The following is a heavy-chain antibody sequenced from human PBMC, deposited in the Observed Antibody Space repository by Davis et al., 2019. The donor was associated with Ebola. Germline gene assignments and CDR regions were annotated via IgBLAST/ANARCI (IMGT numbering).Heavy chain of an antibody. V-gene: IGHV3-7*03. CDR3: ARGGYSSSWYPTGYYYYGMDV. J-gene: IGHJ6*02. CDR2: IKQDGSEK. D-gene: IGHD6-13*01. Sequence: GESLKISCAASGFTFSSYGMHWVRQAPGKGLEWVANIKQDGSEKYYVDSVKGRFTISRDNAKNSLYLQMNSLRAEDTAVYYCARGGYSSSWYPTGYYYYGMDVWGQGTTVTVSS. CDR1: GFTFSSYG.